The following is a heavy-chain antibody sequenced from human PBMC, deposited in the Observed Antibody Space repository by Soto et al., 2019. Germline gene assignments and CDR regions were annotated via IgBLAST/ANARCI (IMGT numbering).Heavy chain of an antibody. V-gene: IGHV4-59*08. CDR2: IYYSGST. CDR3: ARHARYYDVLTGYSTLSWFDP. CDR1: GGSISTYY. J-gene: IGHJ5*02. D-gene: IGHD3-9*01. Sequence: QVQLQESGPGLVKPSETLSLTCTVSGGSISTYYWSWIRQPPGKGLEWIGYIYYSGSTNYNPSHKSRVTISVDPAKNQFSLKLSSVTAADTAVYYCARHARYYDVLTGYSTLSWFDPWGQGTLVTVSS.